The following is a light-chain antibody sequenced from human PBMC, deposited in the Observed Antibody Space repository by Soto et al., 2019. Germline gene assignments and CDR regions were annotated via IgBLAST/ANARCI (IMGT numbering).Light chain of an antibody. V-gene: IGKV3-20*01. CDR3: QKYGGSPRT. CDR1: QSVTTQ. CDR2: GAS. Sequence: ELTQSPGTLSLSAGESATLSCRASQSVTTQLAWYQQKPGQAPRLIIHGASSRATGVPARITGSGSGTDFILSISRLEPEDVAVYYGQKYGGSPRTXGQGTKVDI. J-gene: IGKJ1*01.